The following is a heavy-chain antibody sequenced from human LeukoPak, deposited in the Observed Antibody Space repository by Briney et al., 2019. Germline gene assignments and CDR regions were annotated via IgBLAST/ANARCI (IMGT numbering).Heavy chain of an antibody. CDR1: GGSISSYY. Sequence: SETLSLTCTVSGGSISSYYWSWIRQPPGKGLEWIGYIYYSGSTNYNPSLKSRVTISVDTSKNQFSLKLSSVTAADTAVYYCARDGKENWFDPWGQGTLVTVSS. V-gene: IGHV4-59*01. J-gene: IGHJ5*02. CDR3: ARDGKENWFDP. CDR2: IYYSGST.